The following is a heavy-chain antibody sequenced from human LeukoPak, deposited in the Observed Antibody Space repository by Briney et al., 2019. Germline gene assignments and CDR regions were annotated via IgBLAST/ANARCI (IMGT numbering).Heavy chain of an antibody. J-gene: IGHJ5*02. D-gene: IGHD6-13*01. CDR2: IYYSGST. CDR1: GGSISSTNHY. Sequence: SETLSLTCTVSGGSISSTNHYWGWIRQPLGKGLEWIGSIYYSGSTYYNPSLKSRVTMSVDTSKNQFSLKLSSVTAADTAIYYCARHDYSGSWYRWFDPWGQGILVTVSS. V-gene: IGHV4-39*01. CDR3: ARHDYSGSWYRWFDP.